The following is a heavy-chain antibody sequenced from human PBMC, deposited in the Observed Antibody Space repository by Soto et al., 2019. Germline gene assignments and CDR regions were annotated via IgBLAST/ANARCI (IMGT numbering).Heavy chain of an antibody. CDR3: ARGGSGYHTGRGLVGTRDV. Sequence: LKVSCKASGYIFTGSGISWVRQAPCQVLEWMGWISPYNGHTEFAQRLQGRLTLTTDTSTSTAFMELSNLRSDDTAVYYCARGGSGYHTGRGLVGTRDVWVLG. J-gene: IGHJ6*02. D-gene: IGHD3-22*01. V-gene: IGHV1-18*04. CDR2: ISPYNGHT. CDR1: GYIFTGSG.